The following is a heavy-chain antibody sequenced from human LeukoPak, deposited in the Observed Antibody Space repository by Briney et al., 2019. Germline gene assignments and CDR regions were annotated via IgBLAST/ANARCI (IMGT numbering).Heavy chain of an antibody. CDR1: GYTFTGYY. J-gene: IGHJ6*03. V-gene: IGHV1-2*02. D-gene: IGHD2-2*01. CDR3: ARGVYCSSTSCYVWGYYYYYYYMDV. CDR2: INPNSGGT. Sequence: ASVKVSCKASGYTFTGYYMHWVRRAPGQGLEWMVWINPNSGGTNYAQKFQGRVTMTRDTSISTAYMELSRLRSDDTAVYYCARGVYCSSTSCYVWGYYYYYYYMDVWGKGTTVTISS.